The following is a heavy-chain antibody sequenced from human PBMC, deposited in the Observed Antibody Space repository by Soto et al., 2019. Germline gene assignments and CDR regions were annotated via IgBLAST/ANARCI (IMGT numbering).Heavy chain of an antibody. Sequence: SETLSLTCTVSGGSISSYYWSWIRQPPGKGLEWIGHIYYSGSTNYNPSLKSRVTISVDTSKNQFSLKLSSVTAADTAVYYCARQRIMITFGGVIVQAPFDYWGQGTLVTVSS. CDR2: IYYSGST. D-gene: IGHD3-16*02. J-gene: IGHJ4*02. V-gene: IGHV4-59*01. CDR1: GGSISSYY. CDR3: ARQRIMITFGGVIVQAPFDY.